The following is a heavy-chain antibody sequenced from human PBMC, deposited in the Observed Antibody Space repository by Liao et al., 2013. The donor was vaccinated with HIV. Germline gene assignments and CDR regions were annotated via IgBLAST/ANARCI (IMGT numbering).Heavy chain of an antibody. V-gene: IGHV4-30-4*08. CDR2: IYYSGST. D-gene: IGHD3-22*01. Sequence: QVQLQESGPGLVKPSQTLSLTCTVSGGSISSSDYYWSWIRQPPGKGLEWIGYIYYSGSTYYNPSLKGRVTISIDTSRNKFSLNLHSVTVADTAVYYCARVDRAPNFFDHWGQGSLVIVSS. J-gene: IGHJ4*02. CDR3: ARVDRAPNFFDH. CDR1: GGSISSSDYY.